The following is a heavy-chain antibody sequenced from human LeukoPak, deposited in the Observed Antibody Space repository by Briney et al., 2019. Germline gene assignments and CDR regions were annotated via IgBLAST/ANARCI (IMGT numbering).Heavy chain of an antibody. J-gene: IGHJ4*02. CDR3: AKDYCDGDSCNPLDY. V-gene: IGHV3-23*01. Sequence: GGSLRLSCAASGFTFSRYAMSWVRQAPGKGLAWVSGISVSGGSTYYADSVKGRFTISRGNSKNTLYLQMTSLRVEDTAVYYCAKDYCDGDSCNPLDYWGQGTLVTVSS. CDR2: ISVSGGST. CDR1: GFTFSRYA. D-gene: IGHD2-21*02.